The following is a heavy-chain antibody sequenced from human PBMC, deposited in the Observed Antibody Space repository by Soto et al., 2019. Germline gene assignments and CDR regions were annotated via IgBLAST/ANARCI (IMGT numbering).Heavy chain of an antibody. J-gene: IGHJ4*02. CDR3: ARDPLHYDILTGYSPHYFDY. V-gene: IGHV3-33*01. D-gene: IGHD3-9*01. Sequence: QVQLVESGGGVVQPGRSLRLSCAASGFTFSDYAMHWVRQAPGKGLEWVAIIRYDGSNKYYADSVKGRFTISRDNSKNTLHLQMNSLRAEDTAMYYCARDPLHYDILTGYSPHYFDYWGQGSLVTVSS. CDR2: IRYDGSNK. CDR1: GFTFSDYA.